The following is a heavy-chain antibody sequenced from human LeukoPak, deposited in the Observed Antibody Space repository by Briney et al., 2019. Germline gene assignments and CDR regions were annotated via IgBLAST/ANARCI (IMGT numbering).Heavy chain of an antibody. CDR2: INHSGST. CDR3: ARDRGTAMVLDY. D-gene: IGHD5-18*01. V-gene: IGHV4-34*01. CDR1: GGSFSGYY. J-gene: IGHJ4*02. Sequence: LETLSLTCAVYGGSFSGYYWSWIRQPPGKGLEWIGEINHSGSTNYNPSLKSRVTISVDTSKNQFSLKLSSVTAADTAVYYCARDRGTAMVLDYWGQGTLVTVSS.